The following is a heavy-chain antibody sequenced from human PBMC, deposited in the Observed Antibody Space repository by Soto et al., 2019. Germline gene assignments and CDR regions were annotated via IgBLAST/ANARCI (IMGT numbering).Heavy chain of an antibody. CDR3: ARSYGMDV. CDR2: IGTAGDT. Sequence: EVQLVESGGGLVQPGGSLRLSCAASGFTFSSYAMQWVRQTTGKGLEWVSGIGTAGDTYYVGSVKGRFTISRQNVKNSLYLQMNSLRAEDTAVYYCARSYGMDVWGQGTTVIVSS. V-gene: IGHV3-13*01. CDR1: GFTFSSYA. J-gene: IGHJ6*02.